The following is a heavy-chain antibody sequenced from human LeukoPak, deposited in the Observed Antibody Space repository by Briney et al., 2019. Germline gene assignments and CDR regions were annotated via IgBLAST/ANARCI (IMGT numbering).Heavy chain of an antibody. J-gene: IGHJ3*02. V-gene: IGHV3-33*08. CDR3: ARDGGYYHGGAFDI. Sequence: GGSLRLSCAASGFTFSSYGMHWVRQAPGKGLEWVAVIWYDGSNKYYADSVKGRFTISRGNSKNTLYLQMNSLRAEDTAVYYCARDGGYYHGGAFDIWGQGTMVTVSS. CDR2: IWYDGSNK. D-gene: IGHD3-22*01. CDR1: GFTFSSYG.